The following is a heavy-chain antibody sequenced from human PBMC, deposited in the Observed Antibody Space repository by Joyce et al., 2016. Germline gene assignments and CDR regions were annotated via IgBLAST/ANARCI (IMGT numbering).Heavy chain of an antibody. Sequence: QVELQESGPGLVKPSETLSLTCTVSGASISDSYWTWVRQSPGRGLEWVGYVDHTGTTNSIPSLNSRVTILRDTSKNHFSLKLTSVTAADTAVYYCARVHFGSGTFYFYYLDVWGKGTSVIVSS. D-gene: IGHD3-10*01. J-gene: IGHJ6*03. V-gene: IGHV4-59*01. CDR3: ARVHFGSGTFYFYYLDV. CDR2: VDHTGTT. CDR1: GASISDSY.